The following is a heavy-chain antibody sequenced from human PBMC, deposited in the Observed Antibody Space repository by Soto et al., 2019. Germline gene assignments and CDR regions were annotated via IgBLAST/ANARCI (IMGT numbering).Heavy chain of an antibody. V-gene: IGHV3-30*18. D-gene: IGHD6-19*01. CDR2: ISYDGSNK. CDR1: GFTFSSYG. J-gene: IGHJ6*02. CDR3: AKNQWLATYYYYGMDV. Sequence: GGSLRLSCSASGFTFSSYGMHWVRQAPGKGLEWVAVISYDGSNKYYADSVKGRFTISRDNSKNTLYLQMNSLRAEDTAVYYCAKNQWLATYYYYGMDVWGQGTTVTVSS.